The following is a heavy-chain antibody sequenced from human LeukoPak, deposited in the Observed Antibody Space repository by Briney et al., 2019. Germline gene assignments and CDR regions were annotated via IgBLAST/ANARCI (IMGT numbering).Heavy chain of an antibody. CDR2: IRSKAYGGTT. CDR3: TRGGGPRGDTGFDP. D-gene: IGHD3-10*01. V-gene: IGHV3-49*04. Sequence: PGGSLRLSCTASGFNFGDYTMNWVRQAPGKGLEWVGFIRSKAYGGTTEYAASVKGRFTVSRDDSKSIVYLQMNSLKTEDTALYYCTRGGGPRGDTGFDPWGQGTLVTVSS. J-gene: IGHJ5*02. CDR1: GFNFGDYT.